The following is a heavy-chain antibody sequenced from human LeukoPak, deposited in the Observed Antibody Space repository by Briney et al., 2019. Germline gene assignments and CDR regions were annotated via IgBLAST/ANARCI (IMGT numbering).Heavy chain of an antibody. CDR1: GGSISSSSYY. CDR3: ARRWFGKGNDAFDI. D-gene: IGHD3-10*01. V-gene: IGHV4-39*07. CDR2: IYYSGST. J-gene: IGHJ3*02. Sequence: PSETLSLTCTISGGSISSSSYYWGWIRQPPGKGLEWIGSIYYSGSTYYNPSLKSRVTISLDKSKNQFSLKLSSVTAADTAVYYCARRWFGKGNDAFDIWGQGTMVTVSS.